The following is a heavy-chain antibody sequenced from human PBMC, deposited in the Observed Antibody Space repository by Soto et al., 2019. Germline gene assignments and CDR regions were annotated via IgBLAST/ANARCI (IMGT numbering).Heavy chain of an antibody. J-gene: IGHJ4*02. V-gene: IGHV3-23*01. D-gene: IGHD2-15*01. CDR2: ISGSGGST. Sequence: GSLRLSCAASGFTFSSYAMSWVRQAPGKGLEWVSAISGSGGSTYYADSVKGRFTISRDNSKNTLYLQMNSLRAEDTAVYYCAKGVYCSGGSCYSQYFDYWGQGTLVTVSS. CDR3: AKGVYCSGGSCYSQYFDY. CDR1: GFTFSSYA.